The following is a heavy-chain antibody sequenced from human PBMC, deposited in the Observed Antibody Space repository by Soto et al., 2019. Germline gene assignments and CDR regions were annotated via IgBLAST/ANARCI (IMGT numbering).Heavy chain of an antibody. D-gene: IGHD2-15*01. J-gene: IGHJ4*02. Sequence: QVPLVESGGGVVQPGGSLRLSCAASGFTFGSYSMHWVRQAPGKGLEWVAVTGYDGTKKYYADSVKGRFTISRDNYRDTLDLQMDSLRTEDTALYYCARGEGFCSYGTCYRYFDNWGQGALVTVSS. V-gene: IGHV3-30*03. CDR3: ARGEGFCSYGTCYRYFDN. CDR2: TGYDGTKK. CDR1: GFTFGSYS.